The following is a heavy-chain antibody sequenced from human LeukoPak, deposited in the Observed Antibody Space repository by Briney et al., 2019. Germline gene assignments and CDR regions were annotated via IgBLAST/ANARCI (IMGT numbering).Heavy chain of an antibody. D-gene: IGHD3-16*02. CDR2: IYYSGST. Sequence: PSETLSLTCTVSGGSISTYFWSWIRQPPGKGLEWIGYIYYSGSTNYNPSLKSRVTISLDTSKNQFSLKLSSVTAADTAVYYCARDSLRLGELSSHYYFDYWGQGTLVTVSS. V-gene: IGHV4-59*12. CDR3: ARDSLRLGELSSHYYFDY. J-gene: IGHJ4*02. CDR1: GGSISTYF.